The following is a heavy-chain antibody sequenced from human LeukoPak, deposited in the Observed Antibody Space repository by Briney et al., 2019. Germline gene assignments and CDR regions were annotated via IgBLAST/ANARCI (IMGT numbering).Heavy chain of an antibody. D-gene: IGHD3-10*01. CDR3: ASVAPGGLWFGGPGWKYGMDV. Sequence: GASVKVSCKVSGYTFTSYDINWVRQATGQGLEWMGWMNPNSGNTGYAQKFQGRVTMTRNTSISTAYMELSSLRSEDTAVYYCASVAPGGLWFGGPGWKYGMDVWGQGTTVTVSS. J-gene: IGHJ6*02. CDR2: MNPNSGNT. CDR1: GYTFTSYD. V-gene: IGHV1-8*01.